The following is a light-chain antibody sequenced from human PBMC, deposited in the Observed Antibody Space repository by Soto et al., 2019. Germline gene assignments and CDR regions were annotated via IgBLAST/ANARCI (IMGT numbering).Light chain of an antibody. J-gene: IGKJ4*01. CDR1: QSVNIY. V-gene: IGKV3-11*01. CDR2: DTS. Sequence: ENALTQSPAALSLSPGERATLSCKASQSVNIYLAWYQQKPGQAPRLLIYDTSDRATGVPARFSGSGSGTDFTLTISSLESEDFAVYYCQHRDNWPPRAAFGGGTKVEVK. CDR3: QHRDNWPPRAA.